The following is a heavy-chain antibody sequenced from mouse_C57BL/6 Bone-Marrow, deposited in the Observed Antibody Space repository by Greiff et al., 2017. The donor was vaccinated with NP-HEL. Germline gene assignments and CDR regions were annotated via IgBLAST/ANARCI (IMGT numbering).Heavy chain of an antibody. V-gene: IGHV1-82*01. Sequence: QVQLQQSGPELVKPGASVKISCKASGYAFSSSWMNWVKQRPGQGLEWIGRIYPGDGDTNYNGKFKGKATLTADKSSSPASMHLSSLTSEDSAVYFCARGSSYDWYFDVWGTGTTVTVSS. D-gene: IGHD1-1*01. CDR3: ARGSSYDWYFDV. CDR1: GYAFSSSW. J-gene: IGHJ1*03. CDR2: IYPGDGDT.